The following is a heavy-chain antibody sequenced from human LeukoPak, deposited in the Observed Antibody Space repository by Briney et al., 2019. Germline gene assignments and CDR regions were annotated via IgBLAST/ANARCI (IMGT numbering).Heavy chain of an antibody. CDR2: ISGSGGST. Sequence: GGSLRLSCAASGFTFSSYSMNWVRQAPGKGLEWVSAISGSGGSTYYADSVKGRFTISRDNSKNTLYLQMNSLRAEDTAVYYCAKEDRPAEWLVGDEDYYFDYWGQGTLVTVSS. V-gene: IGHV3-23*01. D-gene: IGHD6-19*01. CDR1: GFTFSSYS. J-gene: IGHJ4*02. CDR3: AKEDRPAEWLVGDEDYYFDY.